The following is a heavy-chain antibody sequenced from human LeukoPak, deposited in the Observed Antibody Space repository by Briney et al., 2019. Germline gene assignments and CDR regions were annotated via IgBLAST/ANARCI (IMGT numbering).Heavy chain of an antibody. CDR2: IYYSGYT. D-gene: IGHD1-26*01. J-gene: IGHJ4*02. CDR1: GGSISSSSYY. V-gene: IGHV4-39*01. Sequence: SSETLSLTCTVSGGSISSSSYYWGSIRQPPGKGLEWIGSIYYSGYTHYNPSVKSRVTISVDTSKNQISLELSSVTAADTAVYYCVRHGPWELLFVDYWGQGTLVTVSS. CDR3: VRHGPWELLFVDY.